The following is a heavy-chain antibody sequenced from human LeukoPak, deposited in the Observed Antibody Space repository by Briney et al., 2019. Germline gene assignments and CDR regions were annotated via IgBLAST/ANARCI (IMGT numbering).Heavy chain of an antibody. Sequence: SQTLSLTCALSGDSVSSNSAAWNWIRQSPSRGLEWLGRTYYRSKWYNDYAVSVKSRITINPDTSKNQFSLQLNSVTPEDTAVYYCARDGPIAVAGTGYYYYGMDVWGQGTTVTVSS. CDR3: ARDGPIAVAGTGYYYYGMDV. V-gene: IGHV6-1*01. CDR1: GDSVSSNSAA. D-gene: IGHD6-19*01. J-gene: IGHJ6*02. CDR2: TYYRSKWYN.